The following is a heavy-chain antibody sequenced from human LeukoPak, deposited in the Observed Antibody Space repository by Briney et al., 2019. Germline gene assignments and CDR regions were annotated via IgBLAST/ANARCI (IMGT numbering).Heavy chain of an antibody. CDR1: GFTFDDYA. Sequence: PGGSLRLSCAASGFTFDDYAMRWVRQASGKGLEWVGRIRSKANSYATAYAASVKGRFTISRDDSKNTAYLQMNSLKTEDTAVYYCTRRRYYDSSGYYQPYYYYMDVWGKGTTVTVSS. J-gene: IGHJ6*03. CDR3: TRRRYYDSSGYYQPYYYYMDV. V-gene: IGHV3-73*01. D-gene: IGHD3-22*01. CDR2: IRSKANSYAT.